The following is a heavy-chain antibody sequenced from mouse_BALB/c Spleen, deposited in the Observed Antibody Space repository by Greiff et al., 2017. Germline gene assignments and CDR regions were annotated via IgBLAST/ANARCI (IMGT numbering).Heavy chain of an antibody. J-gene: IGHJ1*01. V-gene: IGHV1S34*01. Sequence: LVKPGASVKISCKASGYSFTGYYMPWVTPSPGKSLEWIGYISCYNGATSYNQKFKGKATFTVDTSSSTAYMQFNSLTSEDSAVYYGARSDYSSSYWYLDVWGAGTTVTGSS. D-gene: IGHD1-1*01. CDR1: GYSFTGYY. CDR3: ARSDYSSSYWYLDV. CDR2: ISCYNGAT.